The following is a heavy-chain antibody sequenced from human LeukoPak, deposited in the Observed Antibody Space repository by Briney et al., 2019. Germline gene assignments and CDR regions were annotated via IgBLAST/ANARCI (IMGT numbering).Heavy chain of an antibody. D-gene: IGHD2-15*01. CDR3: ARILDCSSSSCSYGMDV. Sequence: PSETLSLTCAVSGGSMSSHYWSWIRQPPGKGLEWIGYIFYSGSTNYNPSLKSRVTISVDTSKNQFSLKLSSVTAADTAVYYCARILDCSSSSCSYGMDVWGQGTTVTVPS. V-gene: IGHV4-59*08. J-gene: IGHJ6*02. CDR1: GGSMSSHY. CDR2: IFYSGST.